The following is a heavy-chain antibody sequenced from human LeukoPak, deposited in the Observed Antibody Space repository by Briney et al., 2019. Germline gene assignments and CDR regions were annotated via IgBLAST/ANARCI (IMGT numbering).Heavy chain of an antibody. V-gene: IGHV1-24*01. CDR1: GYTLTELS. Sequence: GPSVKVSCNVSGYTLTELSMQWVRQAPGKGLEWMGGFDSEDGETIYAQKFQGRVTMTEDTSTHTAYMEMSSLRSEHTAVYYCATLRLSSTSAIPIHYYGMDVWGQGTTVTVSS. J-gene: IGHJ6*02. CDR2: FDSEDGET. D-gene: IGHD2-2*02. CDR3: ATLRLSSTSAIPIHYYGMDV.